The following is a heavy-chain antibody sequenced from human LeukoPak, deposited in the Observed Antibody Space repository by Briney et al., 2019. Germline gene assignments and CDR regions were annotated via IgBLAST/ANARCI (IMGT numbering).Heavy chain of an antibody. J-gene: IGHJ4*02. CDR2: ISGSGDII. Sequence: GGSLRLSCVASGFTFSNSAMRWVRQAPGKGLEWVSAISGSGDIIYYADSVKGRFTISRDNSKNTLYLQMNSLRAEDTAFYYCTKGSGWSHFDYWGQGTLVTVSS. CDR1: GFTFSNSA. D-gene: IGHD6-19*01. CDR3: TKGSGWSHFDY. V-gene: IGHV3-23*01.